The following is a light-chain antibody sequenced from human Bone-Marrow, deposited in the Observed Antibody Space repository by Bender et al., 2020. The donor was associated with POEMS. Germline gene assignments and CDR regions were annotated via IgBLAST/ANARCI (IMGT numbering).Light chain of an antibody. Sequence: QSVLTQPPSASGTPGQTVTISCSGSSSNIGTNPVNWYQQLPGTAPKLLIYINNQRPSGVSDRFSGSKSGTSASLAISGLQSEDEADYYCQAWDSSTGVFGTGTKVTVL. CDR1: SSNIGTNP. J-gene: IGLJ1*01. CDR2: INN. CDR3: QAWDSSTGV. V-gene: IGLV1-44*01.